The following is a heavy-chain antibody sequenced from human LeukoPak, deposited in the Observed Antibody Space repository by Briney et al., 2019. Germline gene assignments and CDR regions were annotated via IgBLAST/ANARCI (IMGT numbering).Heavy chain of an antibody. CDR1: TFTFGSYE. Sequence: PGGSLRLSCAASTFTFGSYETNWVRQAPGKGLEWVSYITSSGGTKFYADSVKGRFTISRDNAQNSLFLQMSSLRTEDTAIYYCARDLQDGSGNPYGAFDIWGPGTMVTVSP. CDR3: ARDLQDGSGNPYGAFDI. CDR2: ITSSGGTK. D-gene: IGHD3-10*01. J-gene: IGHJ3*02. V-gene: IGHV3-48*03.